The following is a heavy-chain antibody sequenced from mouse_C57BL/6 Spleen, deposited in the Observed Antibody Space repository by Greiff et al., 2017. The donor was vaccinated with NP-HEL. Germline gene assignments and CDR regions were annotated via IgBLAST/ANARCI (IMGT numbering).Heavy chain of an antibody. CDR1: GYTFTSYW. CDR2: IDPSDSYT. CDR3: AMIYDGYRYYFDY. J-gene: IGHJ2*01. V-gene: IGHV1-69*01. D-gene: IGHD2-3*01. Sequence: QVQLQQPGAELVMPGASVKLSCKASGYTFTSYWMHWVKQRPGQGLEWIGEIDPSDSYTNYNQKFKGKSTLTVDKSSSTAYMQLSSLTSEDSAVYYCAMIYDGYRYYFDYWGQGTTLTVSS.